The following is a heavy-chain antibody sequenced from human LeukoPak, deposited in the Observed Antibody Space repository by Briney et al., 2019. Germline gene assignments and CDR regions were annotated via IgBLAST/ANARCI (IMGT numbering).Heavy chain of an antibody. CDR2: IRYDGSNK. CDR1: GFTFSSYG. V-gene: IGHV3-30*02. J-gene: IGHJ4*02. D-gene: IGHD6-19*01. CDR3: AGAVAGFFDY. Sequence: GGSLRLSCAASGFTFSSYGMHWVRQAPGKGLGWVAFIRYDGSNKYYADSVKGRFTISRDNSKNTLYLQMNSLRAEDTAVYYCAGAVAGFFDYWGQGTLVTVSS.